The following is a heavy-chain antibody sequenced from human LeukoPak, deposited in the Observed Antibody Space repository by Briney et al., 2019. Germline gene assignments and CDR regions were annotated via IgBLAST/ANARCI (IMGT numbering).Heavy chain of an antibody. D-gene: IGHD3-10*01. CDR2: IYYSGST. CDR1: GGSINSYY. CDR3: ARAPIYGSGSYLDY. Sequence: SETLSLTCTVSGGSINSYYWSWIRQPPGKGLEWIGYIYYSGSTNYNPSLKSRVTISVDTSKNQFSLRLSSVTAADTAGYYCARAPIYGSGSYLDYWGQGILVTVSS. J-gene: IGHJ4*02. V-gene: IGHV4-59*01.